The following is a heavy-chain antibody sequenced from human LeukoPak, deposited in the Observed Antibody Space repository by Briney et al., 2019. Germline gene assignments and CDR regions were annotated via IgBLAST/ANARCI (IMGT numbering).Heavy chain of an antibody. CDR2: IHYTGST. D-gene: IGHD3-10*01. CDR1: GGSINSYY. J-gene: IGHJ5*02. V-gene: IGHV4-59*01. Sequence: SETLSLTCTVSGGSINSYYWSWIRQPPGKGLECIGYIHYTGSTNYNPSLKSRVTISVDTSKNQFSLKLSSVTAADTAIYYCARGGYYGSGNDFRFDPWGQGTLVAVSS. CDR3: ARGGYYGSGNDFRFDP.